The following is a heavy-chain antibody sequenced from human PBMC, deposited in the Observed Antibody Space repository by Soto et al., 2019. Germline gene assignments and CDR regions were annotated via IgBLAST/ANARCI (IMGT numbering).Heavy chain of an antibody. Sequence: QVQLVQSGAEVKKPGASVKVSCKASGYTFTSYDINWVRQATGQGLEWMGWMNPNSGNTGYAQKFQGRVTMTRNTSISTADMELISLRSEDTGGYYCAREGGYCYGFDYWGEGTLVTVSS. CDR3: AREGGYCYGFDY. D-gene: IGHD5-18*01. CDR2: MNPNSGNT. CDR1: GYTFTSYD. J-gene: IGHJ4*02. V-gene: IGHV1-8*01.